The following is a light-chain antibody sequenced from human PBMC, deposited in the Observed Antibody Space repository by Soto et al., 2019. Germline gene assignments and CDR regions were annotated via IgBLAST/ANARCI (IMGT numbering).Light chain of an antibody. CDR3: QQYNNSPLT. Sequence: DIQMTQSPSTLSASVGDRVTITCRASQSISTWLAWYQQKPRKAPKLLIYKTSSLESGVPSRFSGSGSGTQFTLTISSLQPDDFATYYCQQYNNSPLTFGGGTKVESK. J-gene: IGKJ4*01. CDR2: KTS. CDR1: QSISTW. V-gene: IGKV1-5*03.